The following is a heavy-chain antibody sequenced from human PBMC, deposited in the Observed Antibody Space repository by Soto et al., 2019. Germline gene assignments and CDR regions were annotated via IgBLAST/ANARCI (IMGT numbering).Heavy chain of an antibody. CDR1: GFTFSSYW. J-gene: IGHJ6*03. CDR3: ARGSAAGNYYYYYYMDV. V-gene: IGHV3-74*01. D-gene: IGHD6-13*01. Sequence: GGSLRLSCAASGFTFSSYWMHWVRQAPGKGLVWVSRLNSDGSSTSYADSVKGRFTISRDNAKNTLYLQMNSLRVEDTAVYYCARGSAAGNYYYYYYMDVWGKGTTVTVSS. CDR2: LNSDGSST.